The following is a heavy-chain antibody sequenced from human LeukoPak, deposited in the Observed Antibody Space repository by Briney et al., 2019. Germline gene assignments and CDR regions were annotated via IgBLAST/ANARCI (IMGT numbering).Heavy chain of an antibody. CDR2: ISWNSGSI. D-gene: IGHD3-10*01. Sequence: GGSLRLSCAASGFTFDDYAMHWVRQAPGKGLEWVSGISWNSGSIVYADSVRGRFTISRDNAKNSLYLQMNSLRAEDTALYYCAKDPYGSGNSNWFDPWGQGTLVTVSS. V-gene: IGHV3-9*01. J-gene: IGHJ5*02. CDR3: AKDPYGSGNSNWFDP. CDR1: GFTFDDYA.